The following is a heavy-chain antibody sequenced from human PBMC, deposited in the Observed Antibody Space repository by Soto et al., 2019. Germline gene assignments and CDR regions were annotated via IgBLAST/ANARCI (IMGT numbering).Heavy chain of an antibody. CDR2: IYYSGRT. CDR3: ARDSYNFDD. Sequence: SETLSLTCPVSGGSIRSYYWSWIRQPPGKGLEWIGYIYYSGRTDYNPSLKGRVTISVDTSKNQFSLKLRSVTAADTAVYYCARDSYNFDDWGQGILVNVSS. V-gene: IGHV4-59*01. D-gene: IGHD5-18*01. CDR1: GGSIRSYY. J-gene: IGHJ4*02.